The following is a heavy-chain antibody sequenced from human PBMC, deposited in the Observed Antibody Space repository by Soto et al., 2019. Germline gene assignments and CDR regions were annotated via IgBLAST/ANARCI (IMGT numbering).Heavy chain of an antibody. V-gene: IGHV3-30-3*01. CDR2: ISHDGSNK. CDR3: GRCRSTSCHLGVDY. J-gene: IGHJ4*02. D-gene: IGHD2-2*01. Sequence: QVQLVESGGGVVQPGRSLRLSCAASGFTFSSYAMHWVHQAPGKGLEWVALISHDGSNKYYADSVKGRFTISRDNSKNQLYLQMNSLRTDETSVYYFGRCRSTSCHLGVDYWGQGTLVTVSS. CDR1: GFTFSSYA.